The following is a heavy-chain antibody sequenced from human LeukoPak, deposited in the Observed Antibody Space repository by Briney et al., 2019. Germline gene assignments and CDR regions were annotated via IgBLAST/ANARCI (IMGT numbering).Heavy chain of an antibody. J-gene: IGHJ4*02. V-gene: IGHV1-69*06. D-gene: IGHD1-26*01. CDR3: ATGTHTGIVGAPLDY. Sequence: SVKVSCKASGGTFSSYAISWVRQAPGQGLEWMGGIIPIFGTANYAQKFQGRVTMTEDTSTDTAYMELSSLRSEDTAVYYCATGTHTGIVGAPLDYWGQGTLVTVSS. CDR1: GGTFSSYA. CDR2: IIPIFGTA.